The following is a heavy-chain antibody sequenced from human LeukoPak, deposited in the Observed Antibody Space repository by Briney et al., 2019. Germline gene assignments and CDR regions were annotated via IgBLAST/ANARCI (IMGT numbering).Heavy chain of an antibody. CDR3: ARDQRTYYYDSSGFPFNY. D-gene: IGHD3-22*01. CDR1: GFTFSSYA. Sequence: GGSLRLSCAASGFTFSSYAMHWVRQAPGKGLEWVAVISYDGSNKYYADSVKGRFTISRDNSKNTLYLQMNSLRAEDTAVYHCARDQRTYYYDSSGFPFNYWGQGTLVTVSS. CDR2: ISYDGSNK. J-gene: IGHJ4*02. V-gene: IGHV3-30-3*01.